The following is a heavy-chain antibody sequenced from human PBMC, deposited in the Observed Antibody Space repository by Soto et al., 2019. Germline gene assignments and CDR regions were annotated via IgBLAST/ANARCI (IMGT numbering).Heavy chain of an antibody. J-gene: IGHJ4*02. CDR3: EKGYCSSTSCYYFDY. CDR1: EFTFSCYV. Sequence: EVQLLESGGGLVQPGGSLRVSCADSEFTFSCYVMSWVRQAPGKGLEWVSAISGSGGSTYYADAVKGRFTISRDNSKNTLYLQMNSLSAEDTAVYYCEKGYCSSTSCYYFDYWGQGTLVTVSS. CDR2: ISGSGGST. V-gene: IGHV3-23*01. D-gene: IGHD2-2*01.